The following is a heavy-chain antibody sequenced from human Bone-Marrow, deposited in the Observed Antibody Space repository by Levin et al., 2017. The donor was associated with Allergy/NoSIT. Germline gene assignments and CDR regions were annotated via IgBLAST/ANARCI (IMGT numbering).Heavy chain of an antibody. Sequence: GESLKISCAASGFTFSNYNMNWVRQAPGKGLEWVSSISTSPTYIYYADSLKGRFTISRDNAKNSLYLQMNSLRVEDTAVYYCARAGATVTTPGSWFYHGMDVWGQGTTVTVSS. V-gene: IGHV3-21*01. J-gene: IGHJ6*02. CDR2: ISTSPTYI. D-gene: IGHD4-17*01. CDR3: ARAGATVTTPGSWFYHGMDV. CDR1: GFTFSNYN.